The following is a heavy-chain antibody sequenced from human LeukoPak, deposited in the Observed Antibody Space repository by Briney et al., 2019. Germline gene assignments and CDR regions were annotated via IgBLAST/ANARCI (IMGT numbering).Heavy chain of an antibody. J-gene: IGHJ4*02. CDR2: LHYGGRT. Sequence: SETLSLTCSVSGGSVSSSSSYWDWIRQPPGKGLECIGCLHYGGRTYYNPSLRGRVTISVDTSKNQFSLKLNAVAAADTAVYYCVRHIYDITGHRFDYWGQGTLVTVSS. CDR3: VRHIYDITGHRFDY. V-gene: IGHV4-39*01. D-gene: IGHD3-9*01. CDR1: GGSVSSSSSY.